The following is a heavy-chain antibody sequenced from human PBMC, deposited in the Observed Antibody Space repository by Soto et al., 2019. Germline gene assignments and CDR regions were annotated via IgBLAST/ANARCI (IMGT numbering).Heavy chain of an antibody. CDR1: GGSISSGDYY. Sequence: PSETLSLTCTVSGGSISSGDYYWSWIRQPPGKGLEWIGYIYYSGSTYYKPSLKSRVTISVDTSKNQFSLKLSSVTAADTAVYYCARENSGYDSIIDYWGQGTLVTVSS. J-gene: IGHJ4*02. D-gene: IGHD5-12*01. V-gene: IGHV4-30-4*01. CDR2: IYYSGST. CDR3: ARENSGYDSIIDY.